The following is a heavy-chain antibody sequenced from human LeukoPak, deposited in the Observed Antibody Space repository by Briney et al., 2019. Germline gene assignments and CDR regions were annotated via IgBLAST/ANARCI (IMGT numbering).Heavy chain of an antibody. D-gene: IGHD3-3*01. J-gene: IGHJ4*02. CDR1: GYTFTGYY. Sequence: GASVKVSCKASGYTFTGYYMHWVRQAPGQGLEWMGWINPNSGGTNYAQKFQGRVTMTRDTSISTAYMELSRLRSDDTAVYYCARDGGYYDFLFKDYWGQGTLVTVSS. V-gene: IGHV1-2*02. CDR3: ARDGGYYDFLFKDY. CDR2: INPNSGGT.